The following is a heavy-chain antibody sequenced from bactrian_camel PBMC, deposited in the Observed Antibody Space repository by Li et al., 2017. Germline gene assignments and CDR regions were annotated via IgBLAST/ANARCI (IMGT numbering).Heavy chain of an antibody. V-gene: IGHV3-3*01. CDR1: EYTVCG. D-gene: IGHD5*01. Sequence: QLVESGGGSVQAGGSLRLSCVASEYTVCGGWFRQAAGKEREVIATLNEFGGSLTYADSVKGRFTISQDNAKKTLFLQMNSLKAEDTANYYCAPGLCKLGEVSSYVRGYFGYSGLLTQVTVS. CDR2: LNEFGGSL. J-gene: IGHJ6*01. CDR3: APGLCKLGEVSSYVRGYFGY.